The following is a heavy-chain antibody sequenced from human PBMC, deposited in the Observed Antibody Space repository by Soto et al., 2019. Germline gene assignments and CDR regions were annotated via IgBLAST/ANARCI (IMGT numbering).Heavy chain of an antibody. V-gene: IGHV1-18*01. CDR3: ARGDVRIIDWYFDL. Sequence: AASVKVSCKDSGYTFTSYGISWVLQAPGQVLEWMGWISAYNGNTNYAQKLQGRVTMTTDTSTSTAYMELRSLRSDDTAVYYCARGDVRIIDWYFDLWGRGTLVTVSS. CDR2: ISAYNGNT. J-gene: IGHJ2*01. D-gene: IGHD4-17*01. CDR1: GYTFTSYG.